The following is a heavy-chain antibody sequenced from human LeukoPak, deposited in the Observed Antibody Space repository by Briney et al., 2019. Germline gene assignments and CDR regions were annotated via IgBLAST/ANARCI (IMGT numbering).Heavy chain of an antibody. V-gene: IGHV3-74*01. D-gene: IGHD3-22*01. J-gene: IGHJ4*01. CDR1: GFTFSSYG. CDR3: ARGPGSSGGAYVGDY. CDR2: SDGGGSST. Sequence: GGSLRLSCAASGFTFSSYGMSWVRQAPGKGPVWVSRSDGGGSSTSYADSVKGRFSISRDNAKSTLYLQMNSLRAEDTAVYYCARGPGSSGGAYVGDYWGHGTLVTVSS.